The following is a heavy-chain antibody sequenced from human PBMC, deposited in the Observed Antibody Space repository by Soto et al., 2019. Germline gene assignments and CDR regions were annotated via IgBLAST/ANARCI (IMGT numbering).Heavy chain of an antibody. Sequence: EVQLVESGGGLVQPGGSLRLSCVASGFTFSNYAMNWVRQAPGKGLEWVSYISSSSSSIDYADSMKGRFTISRDNAKNSLYLQINSLKDEDTAVYYSARERGYSYGYSDYWGQGTLVTVSS. J-gene: IGHJ4*02. D-gene: IGHD5-18*01. CDR2: ISSSSSSI. V-gene: IGHV3-48*02. CDR1: GFTFSNYA. CDR3: ARERGYSYGYSDY.